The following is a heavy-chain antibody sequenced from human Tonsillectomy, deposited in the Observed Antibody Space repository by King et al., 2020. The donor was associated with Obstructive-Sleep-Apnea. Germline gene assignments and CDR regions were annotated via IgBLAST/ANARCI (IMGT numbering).Heavy chain of an antibody. CDR1: GGSISSSGYY. CDR3: ARVPLHYSSSFN. V-gene: IGHV4-39*07. CDR2: IYYSGST. J-gene: IGHJ4*02. D-gene: IGHD6-13*01. Sequence: QLQESGPGLVKPSETLSLTCTVSGGSISSSGYYWGWIRQPPGKGLELIGSIYYSGSTYYNPSLKSRVTISVDTSKNQFSLKLSSVTAADTAVYYCARVPLHYSSSFNWGQGTLVTVSS.